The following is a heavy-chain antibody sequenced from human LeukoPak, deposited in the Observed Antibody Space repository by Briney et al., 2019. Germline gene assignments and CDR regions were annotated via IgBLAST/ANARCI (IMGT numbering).Heavy chain of an antibody. J-gene: IGHJ2*01. Sequence: SETLSLTCTVSGASITNYYWSWIRQPPGKGLEWIGYIYYSGSTNYNPSLKSRVTISVDTSKNQFSLKLSSVTAADTAVYYCARGRELGISSWYFDLWGRGTLVTVSS. CDR3: ARGRELGISSWYFDL. D-gene: IGHD7-27*01. CDR1: GASITNYY. CDR2: IYYSGST. V-gene: IGHV4-59*01.